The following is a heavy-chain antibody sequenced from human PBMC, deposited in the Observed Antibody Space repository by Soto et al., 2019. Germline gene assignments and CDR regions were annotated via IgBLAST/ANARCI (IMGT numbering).Heavy chain of an antibody. CDR1: GYTFTSYG. CDR2: ISAYNGNT. Sequence: ASVKVSCKASGYTFTSYGISWVRQAPGQGLEWMGWISAYNGNTNYAQKLQGRVTMTTDTSTSTAYMELRSLRSDDTAVYYCARATIFVVVTENYYYYMDVWGKGTTVTVSS. J-gene: IGHJ6*03. D-gene: IGHD3-3*01. V-gene: IGHV1-18*01. CDR3: ARATIFVVVTENYYYYMDV.